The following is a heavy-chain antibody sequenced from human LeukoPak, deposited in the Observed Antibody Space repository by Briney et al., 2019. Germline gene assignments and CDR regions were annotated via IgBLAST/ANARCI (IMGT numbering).Heavy chain of an antibody. J-gene: IGHJ5*02. CDR3: ARDDYGSGSYTARGWFDP. CDR1: GFTFTDYY. D-gene: IGHD3-10*01. CDR2: ISSSGTTI. Sequence: PGGSLRLSCAASGFTFTDYYMSWIRQAPGKGLEWVSYISSSGTTIYYADSVKGRFTISRDNAKNSLYLQMNSLRAEDTAVYYCARDDYGSGSYTARGWFDPWGQGTLVTVSS. V-gene: IGHV3-11*01.